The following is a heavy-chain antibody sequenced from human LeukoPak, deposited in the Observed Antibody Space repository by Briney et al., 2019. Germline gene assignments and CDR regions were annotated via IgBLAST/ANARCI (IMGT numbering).Heavy chain of an antibody. J-gene: IGHJ5*02. CDR3: ARDRDSSGYRHPEYNWFDP. CDR1: GDSVSSNSAA. D-gene: IGHD3-22*01. CDR2: TYYRSKWYN. V-gene: IGHV6-1*01. Sequence: SQTLSLTCAISGDSVSSNSAAWNWIRQSPSRGLEWLGRTYYRSKWYNDYAVSVKSRITINPDTSKNQFSLQLNSVTPEDTAVYYCARDRDSSGYRHPEYNWFDPWGQGTLVTVSS.